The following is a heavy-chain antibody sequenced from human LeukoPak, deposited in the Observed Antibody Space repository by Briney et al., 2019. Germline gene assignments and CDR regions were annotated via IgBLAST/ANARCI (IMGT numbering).Heavy chain of an antibody. CDR1: GYTFSTSW. J-gene: IGHJ3*02. D-gene: IGHD3-3*01. CDR3: TRNRVGVLEWLSRWDAFDI. CDR2: IYPGDSDT. V-gene: IGHV5-51*01. Sequence: GESLKISCKASGYTFSTSWIGWVRQMPGKGQEWMGIIYPGDSDTRYSPSFQGQVTISVDRSITTAYLQWSSLKASDTAMYYCTRNRVGVLEWLSRWDAFDIWGQGTMVTVST.